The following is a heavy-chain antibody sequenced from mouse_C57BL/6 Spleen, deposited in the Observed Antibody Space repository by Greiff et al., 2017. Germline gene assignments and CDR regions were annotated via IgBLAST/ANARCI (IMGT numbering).Heavy chain of an antibody. D-gene: IGHD2-2*01. CDR1: GYTFTSYW. J-gene: IGHJ4*01. Sequence: VQLQQPGAELVKPGASVKLSCKASGYTFTSYWMHWVKQRPGQGLEWIGMIHPNSGSTNYNEKFKSKATLTVDKSSSTAYMQLSSLTSEDSAVYYCAVVTTVPYAMDYWGQGTSVTVSS. V-gene: IGHV1-64*01. CDR2: IHPNSGST. CDR3: AVVTTVPYAMDY.